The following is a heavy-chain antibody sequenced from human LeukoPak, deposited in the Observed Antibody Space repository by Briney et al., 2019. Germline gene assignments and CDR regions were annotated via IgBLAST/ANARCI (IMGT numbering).Heavy chain of an antibody. CDR2: IYSGGST. CDR3: ARPGPDAFDI. CDR1: GFTVSSNY. J-gene: IGHJ3*02. Sequence: GGSLRLSCAASGFTVSSNYMSWVRQAPGRGLEWVSVIYSGGSTYYADSVKGRFTFSRDNSKNTLYLQMNSLRAEDTAVYYCARPGPDAFDIWGQGTMVTVSS. V-gene: IGHV3-66*04.